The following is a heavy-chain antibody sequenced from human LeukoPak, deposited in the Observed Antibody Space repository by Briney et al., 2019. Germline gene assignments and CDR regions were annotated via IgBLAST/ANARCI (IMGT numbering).Heavy chain of an antibody. V-gene: IGHV1-18*01. D-gene: IGHD2-2*01. J-gene: IGHJ4*02. CDR1: GYTFTNYG. CDR3: ARRTSWYGDY. CDR2: ISPYNGNT. Sequence: ASVNVSCKASGYTFTNYGISWVRQAPGQGLEWMGWISPYNGNTNYAQKLQGRVTMTTDTSTSTAYMELRSLKSDDTAVYYCARRTSWYGDYWGQGSLVTVSS.